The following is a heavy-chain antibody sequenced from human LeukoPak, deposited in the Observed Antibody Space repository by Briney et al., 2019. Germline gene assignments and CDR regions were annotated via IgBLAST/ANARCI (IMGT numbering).Heavy chain of an antibody. J-gene: IGHJ4*02. CDR2: ITDSGDGT. V-gene: IGHV3-23*01. Sequence: PGGSLRLSRAASGFTFSNHAMSWVRQAPGKGLEWVSAITDSGDGTYYAGSVKGRFTISRDDSKSTLYLQMSSLRAEDTAIYYCTKDSPVLTYWGQGNLVAVSS. CDR1: GFTFSNHA. CDR3: TKDSPVLTY.